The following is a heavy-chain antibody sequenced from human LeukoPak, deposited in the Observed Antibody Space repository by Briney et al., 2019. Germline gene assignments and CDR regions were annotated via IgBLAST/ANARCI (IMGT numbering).Heavy chain of an antibody. V-gene: IGHV4-59*08. CDR1: GGSISSYY. J-gene: IGHJ4*02. CDR2: IYYSGST. CDR3: VRVDNGGNYFDY. Sequence: SETLSLTCTVSGGSISSYYWSWIRQPPGKGLEWIGYIYYSGSTNYNPSLKSRVTILVDTSKNQFSLKLSSVTAADTAVYYCVRVDNGGNYFDYWGQGTLVTVSS. D-gene: IGHD4-23*01.